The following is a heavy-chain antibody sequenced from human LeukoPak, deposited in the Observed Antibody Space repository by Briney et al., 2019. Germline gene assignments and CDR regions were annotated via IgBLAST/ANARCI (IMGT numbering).Heavy chain of an antibody. D-gene: IGHD5-12*01. CDR3: ASAYRRGYSGYS. J-gene: IGHJ5*02. V-gene: IGHV4-34*01. Sequence: SETLSLTCALYGGSFADYYWSWVRQSPGKGLEWIGEINHSGSTNYNPSLKSRVTISVDTSKNQFSLKLSSVTAADTAVYYCASAYRRGYSGYSWGQGTLVTVSS. CDR2: INHSGST. CDR1: GGSFADYY.